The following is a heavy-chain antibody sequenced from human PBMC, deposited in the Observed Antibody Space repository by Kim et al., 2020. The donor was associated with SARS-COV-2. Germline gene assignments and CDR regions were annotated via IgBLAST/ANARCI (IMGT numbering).Heavy chain of an antibody. D-gene: IGHD1-26*01. CDR3: ARSREATVDY. J-gene: IGHJ4*02. CDR2: YTT. V-gene: IGHV3-72*01. Sequence: YTTDYAASVKGRFTISRDDSKNSLSLQMTSLRAEDTAVYYCARSREATVDYWGQGTLVTVSS.